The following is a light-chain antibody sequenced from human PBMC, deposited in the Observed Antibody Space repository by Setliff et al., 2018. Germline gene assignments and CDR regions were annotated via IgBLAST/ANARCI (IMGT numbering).Light chain of an antibody. Sequence: QSVLTQPPSVSGAPGQRVTVSCTGSSSNIGAGYDVHWYQQLPGTTPKLLIYANTNRPSGVPDRFSTSRSGTSASLAIAGLQAEDEADYYCQSYDRSLSGVIVGGGTK. V-gene: IGLV1-40*01. CDR2: ANT. CDR3: QSYDRSLSGVI. CDR1: SSNIGAGYD. J-gene: IGLJ2*01.